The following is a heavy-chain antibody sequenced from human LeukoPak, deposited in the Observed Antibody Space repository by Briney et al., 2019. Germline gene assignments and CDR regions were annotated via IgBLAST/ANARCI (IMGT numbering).Heavy chain of an antibody. D-gene: IGHD3-10*01. CDR3: ARDSAYQVDY. CDR2: INSDESTI. V-gene: IGHV3-74*01. Sequence: GGSLRLSCAASGFTFSNSWMHWVRQSPGKGLGWVSYINSDESTIRYADSVKGRFTISRDNAKNTLFLQMNRLRAEDTAVYYCARDSAYQVDYWGQGTLVTVSS. CDR1: GFTFSNSW. J-gene: IGHJ4*02.